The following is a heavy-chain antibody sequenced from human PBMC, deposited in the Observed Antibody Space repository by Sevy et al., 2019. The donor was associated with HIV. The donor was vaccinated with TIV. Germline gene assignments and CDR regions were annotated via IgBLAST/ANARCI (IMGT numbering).Heavy chain of an antibody. CDR1: GYTFTSYG. V-gene: IGHV1-18*01. CDR2: ISAYNGNT. Sequence: ASVKVSCKASGYTFTSYGISWVRQAPGQGLEWMGWISAYNGNTNYAQKLQGRVTMTTDTSTSTAYMELRSLRSDDTAVYYCARGAIRYCSGGSCYGFDYWGQGTLVTVSS. D-gene: IGHD2-15*01. CDR3: ARGAIRYCSGGSCYGFDY. J-gene: IGHJ4*02.